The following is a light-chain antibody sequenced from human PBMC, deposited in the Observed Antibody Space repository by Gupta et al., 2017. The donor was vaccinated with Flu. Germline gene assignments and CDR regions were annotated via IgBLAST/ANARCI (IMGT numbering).Light chain of an antibody. V-gene: IGLV1-44*01. CDR1: SSSIGSNA. Sequence: QSGLTQPPSASATPGQGVSISCSETSSSIGSNAVNWYQHLPGTAPKLLNYVNNQRPSGVPDRFSGSKSGTSASLAISGLRAEDEADYYCASWDDSLSGQVVFGGGTKLTVL. J-gene: IGLJ2*01. CDR2: VNN. CDR3: ASWDDSLSGQVV.